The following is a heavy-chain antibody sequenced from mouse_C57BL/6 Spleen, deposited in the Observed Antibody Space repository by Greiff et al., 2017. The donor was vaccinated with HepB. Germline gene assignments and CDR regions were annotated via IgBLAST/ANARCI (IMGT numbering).Heavy chain of an antibody. CDR3: ARVTRYYAMDY. V-gene: IGHV5-4*01. CDR1: GFTFSSYA. D-gene: IGHD2-12*01. Sequence: EVHLVESGGGLVKPGGSLKLSCAASGFTFSSYAMSWVRQTPEKRLEWVATISDGGSYTYYPDNVKGRFTISRDNAKNNLYLQMSHLKSEDTAMYYCARVTRYYAMDYWGQGTSVTVSS. J-gene: IGHJ4*01. CDR2: ISDGGSYT.